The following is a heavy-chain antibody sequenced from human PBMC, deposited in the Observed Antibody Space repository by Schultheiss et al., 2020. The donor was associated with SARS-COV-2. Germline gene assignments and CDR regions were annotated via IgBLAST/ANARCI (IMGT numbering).Heavy chain of an antibody. D-gene: IGHD5-18*01. CDR1: GFTFSSYA. CDR3: ARIQLWFGDYYMDV. CDR2: ISYDGSNK. J-gene: IGHJ6*03. Sequence: GGSLRLSCAASGFTFSSYAMHWVRQAPGKGLEWVAVISYDGSNKYYADSVKGRFTISRDNSKNTLYLQMNSLRAEDTAVYYCARIQLWFGDYYMDVWGKGTTVTVSS. V-gene: IGHV3-30*07.